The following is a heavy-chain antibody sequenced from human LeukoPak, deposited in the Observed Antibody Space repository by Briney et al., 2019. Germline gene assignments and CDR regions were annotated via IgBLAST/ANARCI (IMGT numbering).Heavy chain of an antibody. J-gene: IGHJ5*02. CDR2: IYYSGST. Sequence: SETLSLTCTVSGGSISRYYWSWIRQPPGKGLEWIGYIYYSGSTNYNPSLKSRVTISVDTSKNQFSLKLSSVTAADTAVYYCARHGDYGSGSNTNWFDPWGQGTLVTVSS. CDR3: ARHGDYGSGSNTNWFDP. CDR1: GGSISRYY. V-gene: IGHV4-59*08. D-gene: IGHD3-10*01.